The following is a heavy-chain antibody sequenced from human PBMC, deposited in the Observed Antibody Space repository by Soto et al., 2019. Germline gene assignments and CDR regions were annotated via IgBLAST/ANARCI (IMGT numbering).Heavy chain of an antibody. CDR2: IIPIFGRA. Sequence: SVKVSCKAPGRTFSSYAFSWVRQAPGHGLEWMGGIIPIFGRANYAQKFQGRVTITADESTSTGYMELNSLRPEDTAVYYCAKDPYDSLTGYNNWFDPWGQGTLVTVSS. D-gene: IGHD3-9*01. V-gene: IGHV1-69*13. CDR1: GRTFSSYA. J-gene: IGHJ5*02. CDR3: AKDPYDSLTGYNNWFDP.